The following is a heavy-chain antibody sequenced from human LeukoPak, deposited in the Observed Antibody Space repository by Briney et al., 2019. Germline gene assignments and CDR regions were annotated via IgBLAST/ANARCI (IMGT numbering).Heavy chain of an antibody. CDR2: IIPIFGTA. CDR1: GGTFSSYA. D-gene: IGHD4-17*01. V-gene: IGHV1-69*06. CDR3: AGDFLTTVTPKYFQH. J-gene: IGHJ1*01. Sequence: ASVKVSCKASGGTFSSYAMSWVGQAPGQGLEWMGGIIPIFGTANYAQKFQGRVTITADKSTSTAYMELSSLRSEDTAVYYCAGDFLTTVTPKYFQHWGQGTLVTVSS.